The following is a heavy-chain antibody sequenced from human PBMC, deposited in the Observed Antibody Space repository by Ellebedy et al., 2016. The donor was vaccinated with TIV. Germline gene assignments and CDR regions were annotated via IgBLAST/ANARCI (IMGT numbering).Heavy chain of an antibody. CDR2: INARGTT. CDR3: ARARGQYHYGSGSYFTN. D-gene: IGHD3-10*01. Sequence: MPSETLSLTCAVYNGSFTHYFWSWVRQPPGKGLEWIGEINARGTTNNNPSLKNRVTISVETPKRQFSLRLTSVTAADTAVYYRARARGQYHYGSGSYFTNWGQGEMVTVSS. V-gene: IGHV4-34*01. J-gene: IGHJ4*02. CDR1: NGSFTHYF.